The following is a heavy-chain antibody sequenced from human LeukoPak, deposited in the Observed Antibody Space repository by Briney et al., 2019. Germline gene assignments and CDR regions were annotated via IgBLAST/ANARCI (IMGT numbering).Heavy chain of an antibody. J-gene: IGHJ4*02. CDR1: GFTFSSYA. CDR2: ISYDGSNK. V-gene: IGHV3-30-3*01. CDR3: ASLPAAAGTKSRDY. Sequence: GGSLRLSCAASGFTFSSYAMHWVRQAPGKGLEWVAVISYDGSNKYYADSVKGRFTISRDNAKNSLYLQMNSLRAEDTAVYYCASLPAAAGTKSRDYWGQGTLVTVSS. D-gene: IGHD6-13*01.